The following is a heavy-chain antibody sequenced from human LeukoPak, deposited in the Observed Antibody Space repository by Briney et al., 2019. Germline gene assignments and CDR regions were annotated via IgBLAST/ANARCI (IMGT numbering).Heavy chain of an antibody. CDR2: IKRDGSEK. Sequence: GGSLRLSCAASGFTFVAYWMTWVRQAPGKGLEWVANIKRDGSEKNYVDSVKGRFSVSRDNAKNSLYLQMNSLRAEDTAMYYCARDSAGNDYWGQGTLVTVSS. J-gene: IGHJ4*02. CDR3: ARDSAGNDY. V-gene: IGHV3-7*01. CDR1: GFTFVAYW. D-gene: IGHD6-13*01.